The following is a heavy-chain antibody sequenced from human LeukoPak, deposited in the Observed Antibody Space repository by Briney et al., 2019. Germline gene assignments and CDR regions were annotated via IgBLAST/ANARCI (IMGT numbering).Heavy chain of an antibody. J-gene: IGHJ4*02. CDR1: GFTFRSYA. CDR3: AKKRGYYTGFDY. V-gene: IGHV3-23*01. Sequence: GGSLRLFCAASGFTFRSYAMSWVPHAPGKGLEWVSVVSGSGVSTYYADSVKGRFTISRDNSKNTLYLQMNSLRAEDTAVYYCAKKRGYYTGFDYWGQGTLVTVSS. CDR2: VSGSGVST. D-gene: IGHD3-3*01.